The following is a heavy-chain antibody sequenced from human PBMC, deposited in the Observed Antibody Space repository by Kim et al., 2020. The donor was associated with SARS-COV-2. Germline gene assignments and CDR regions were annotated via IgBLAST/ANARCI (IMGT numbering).Heavy chain of an antibody. CDR1: GYTFTGYY. CDR2: INPNSGGT. D-gene: IGHD3-9*01. CDR3: ARSPDYDIYYYYMDV. V-gene: IGHV1-2*02. J-gene: IGHJ6*03. Sequence: ASVKVSCKASGYTFTGYYMHWVRQAPGQGLEWMGWINPNSGGTNYAQKFQGRVTMTRDTSISTAYMELSRLRSDDTAVYYCARSPDYDIYYYYMDVWGKGTTVTVSS.